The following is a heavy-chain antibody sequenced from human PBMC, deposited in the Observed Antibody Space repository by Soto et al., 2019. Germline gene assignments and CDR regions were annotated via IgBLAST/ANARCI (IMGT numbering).Heavy chain of an antibody. CDR1: GFTFSNYA. J-gene: IGHJ6*02. D-gene: IGHD3-3*01. V-gene: IGHV3-23*01. CDR3: ARLSVIGGYDFWSGVPSDGMDV. CDR2: ISGNGGST. Sequence: GGSLRLSCADSGFTFSNYAMSWVRQAPGKGLEWVSGISGNGGSTYYADSVKGRFTISRDNSKNTLYLQMNSLRSDDTAVYYCARLSVIGGYDFWSGVPSDGMDVWGQGTTVTVSS.